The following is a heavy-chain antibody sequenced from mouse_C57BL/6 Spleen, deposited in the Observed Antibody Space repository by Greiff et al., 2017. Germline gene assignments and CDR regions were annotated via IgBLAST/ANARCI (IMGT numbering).Heavy chain of an antibody. CDR1: GYAFSSSW. CDR2: IYPGDGDT. Sequence: VKLMESGPELVKPGASVKISCKASGYAFSSSWMNWVKQRPGKGLEWIGRIYPGDGDTNYNGKFKGKATLTADKSSSTAYMQLSSLTSEDSAVYFCARSTTVVATDYAMDYWGQGTSVTVSS. CDR3: ARSTTVVATDYAMDY. J-gene: IGHJ4*01. D-gene: IGHD1-1*01. V-gene: IGHV1-82*01.